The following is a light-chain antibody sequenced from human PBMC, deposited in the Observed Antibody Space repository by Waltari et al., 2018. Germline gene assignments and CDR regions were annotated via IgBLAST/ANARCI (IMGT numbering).Light chain of an antibody. CDR3: QQYFGTPYT. CDR1: QSVLYISNNKNN. Sequence: IVMTQSTESLAVSLGERATINCKSSQSVLYISNNKNNLAWYQQKPGQPPRLLIYWASTRESGVPDRFSGSGSGTDFTLTISSLQAGDVAVYYCQQYFGTPYTFGQGTKLEIK. V-gene: IGKV4-1*01. CDR2: WAS. J-gene: IGKJ2*01.